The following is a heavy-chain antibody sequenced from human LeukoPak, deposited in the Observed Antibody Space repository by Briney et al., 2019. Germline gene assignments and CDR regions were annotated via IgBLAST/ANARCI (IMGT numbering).Heavy chain of an antibody. D-gene: IGHD1-26*01. V-gene: IGHV4-61*02. J-gene: IGHJ4*02. CDR2: IYTSGST. CDR1: GGSISSGSYH. Sequence: SQTLSLTCTVSGGSISSGSYHWSWIRQPAGKGLEWIGRIYTSGSTSYSPSLKSRVTISVDTSKNQFSLKLSSVTAADTAVYYCARHLRGGKVGATNYWGQGTLVTVS. CDR3: ARHLRGGKVGATNY.